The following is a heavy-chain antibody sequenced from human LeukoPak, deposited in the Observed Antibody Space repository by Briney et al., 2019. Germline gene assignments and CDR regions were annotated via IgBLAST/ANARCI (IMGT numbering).Heavy chain of an antibody. CDR3: ARGGSWYYYNVLDY. V-gene: IGHV4-31*03. CDR2: IYYSGST. D-gene: IGHD6-13*01. CDR1: GGSISSGDYY. J-gene: IGHJ4*02. Sequence: SETLSLTCTVSGGSISSGDYYWSWIRQHPGEGLEWIVYIYYSGSTNYNPSLKSRVTISLDASRNQFSLRLSSVTAADTAVYYCARGGSWYYYNVLDYWGQGTLVTVSS.